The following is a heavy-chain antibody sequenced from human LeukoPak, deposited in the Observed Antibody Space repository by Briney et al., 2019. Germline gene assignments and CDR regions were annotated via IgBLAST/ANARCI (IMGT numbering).Heavy chain of an antibody. V-gene: IGHV3-30*04. CDR1: GFTFNIYA. CDR2: ISYDESDK. CDR3: ARRWSFDH. J-gene: IGHJ4*02. D-gene: IGHD6-13*01. Sequence: QPRRSLRLSCAASGFTFNIYAMHWVRQAPGKGLEWVAVISYDESDKYYADSVKGRFTISRDNSKNTLYLQMNSLRVEDTAVYYCARRWSFDHWGQGTLVTVSS.